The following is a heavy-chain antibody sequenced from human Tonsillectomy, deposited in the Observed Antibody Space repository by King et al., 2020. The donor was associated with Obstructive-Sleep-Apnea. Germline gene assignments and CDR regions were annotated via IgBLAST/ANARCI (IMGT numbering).Heavy chain of an antibody. J-gene: IGHJ4*02. CDR3: AKDLRYLGYYFDH. CDR2: ICHDGSNE. D-gene: IGHD3-16*01. CDR1: GFTFSNYV. V-gene: IGHV3-33*06. Sequence: VQLVESGGGVVQPGRSLRLSCTASGFTFSNYVMHWFRQAPGKGLEWVAVICHDGSNEYFADYAKGRFTISRDNSKNTLYLQMNRLRAGDTAVYYCAKDLRYLGYYFDHWGQGTLVTVSS.